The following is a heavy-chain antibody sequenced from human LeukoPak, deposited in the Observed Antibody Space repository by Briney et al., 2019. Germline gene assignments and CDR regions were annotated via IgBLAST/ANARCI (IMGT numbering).Heavy chain of an antibody. CDR3: ARGFRYSSSLGY. CDR2: INHSGST. D-gene: IGHD6-6*01. J-gene: IGHJ4*02. V-gene: IGHV4-34*01. CDR1: AGSFSGYY. Sequence: SETLSLTCAAYAGSFSGYYWSWIRQPPGKGLEWIGEINHSGSTNYNPSLKSRVTLSVDTSKNQFSLKLSSGPAADAAVYYCARGFRYSSSLGYWGQGTLVTVSS.